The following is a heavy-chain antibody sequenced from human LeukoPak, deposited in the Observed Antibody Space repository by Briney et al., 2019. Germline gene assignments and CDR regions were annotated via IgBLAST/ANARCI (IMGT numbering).Heavy chain of an antibody. CDR3: ARDHCSSWSQFDY. Sequence: GGSLRLSCAASGFTFSSYSMNWVRQAPGKGLEWVSSISSSSSYIYYADSVKGRFTISRDNAKNSLYLQMNSLRAEDTAVYYCARDHCSSWSQFDYWGQGTLVTVSS. V-gene: IGHV3-21*01. CDR2: ISSSSSYI. J-gene: IGHJ4*02. D-gene: IGHD6-13*01. CDR1: GFTFSSYS.